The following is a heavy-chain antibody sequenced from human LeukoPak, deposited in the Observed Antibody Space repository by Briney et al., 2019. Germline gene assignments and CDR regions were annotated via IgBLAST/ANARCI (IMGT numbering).Heavy chain of an antibody. CDR1: GGSISGSC. CDR2: VCDSGNT. Sequence: SEPLSFTCCVSGGSISGSCWSLIRQPPGRGLEWIGYVCDSGNTNYNPSLKSRVTISVYTSKKQFSLKLSSVTAADTAVYDGARGCGYHLYWGQGTLVTVSS. V-gene: IGHV4-59*01. J-gene: IGHJ4*02. CDR3: ARGCGYHLY. D-gene: IGHD3-22*01.